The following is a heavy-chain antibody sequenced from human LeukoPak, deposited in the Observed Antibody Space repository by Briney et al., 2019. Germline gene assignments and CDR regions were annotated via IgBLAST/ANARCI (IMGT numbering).Heavy chain of an antibody. CDR2: IYSSGST. D-gene: IGHD5-18*01. Sequence: PGGSLRLSCAASGFTVSNNYMNWVRQAPGKGLEWVPVIYSSGSTYYADSVKGRFTITRHNSKNTLYLQMNSLRPEDTAVYYCVYVDTVMATGDYWGQGTLVTVSS. CDR3: VYVDTVMATGDY. V-gene: IGHV3-53*04. J-gene: IGHJ4*02. CDR1: GFTVSNNY.